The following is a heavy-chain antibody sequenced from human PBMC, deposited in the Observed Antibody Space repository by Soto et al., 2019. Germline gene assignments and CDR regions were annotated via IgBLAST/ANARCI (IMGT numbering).Heavy chain of an antibody. D-gene: IGHD6-13*01. Sequence: ASVKVSCKAPADTFTSYYIHWVRQAPGHGLEWMGIINPKGGSTRFAQTFQGRITMTRDTSISTAYMEVSSLRSDDTAVFYCARDRDLVAAAGRILGYWGQGTLVTVSS. CDR3: ARDRDLVAAAGRILGY. CDR1: ADTFTSYY. V-gene: IGHV1-46*01. J-gene: IGHJ4*02. CDR2: INPKGGST.